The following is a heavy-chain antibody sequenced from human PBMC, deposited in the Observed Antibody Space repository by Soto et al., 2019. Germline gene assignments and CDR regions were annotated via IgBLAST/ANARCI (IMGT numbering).Heavy chain of an antibody. CDR1: GLTFSIYS. CDR2: ISSSSGPI. Sequence: EVQLVESGGGLVQPGGSLRLSCEASGLTFSIYSMNWVRQTPGKGLEWVSYISSSSGPIYYADSVKGRFTTSRDNAKKSLYLQMGSLRDEDTAVYYCARGRLWSFDLWGQGTLVTVSS. V-gene: IGHV3-48*02. CDR3: ARGRLWSFDL. D-gene: IGHD3-10*01. J-gene: IGHJ5*02.